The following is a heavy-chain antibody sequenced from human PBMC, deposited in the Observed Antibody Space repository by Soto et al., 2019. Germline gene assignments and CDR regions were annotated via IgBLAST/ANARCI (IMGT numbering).Heavy chain of an antibody. Sequence: PGGSLRLSCAVSGFPHPTHSINGVGQAPGKGRAWISLVNKKGFAIYYQAVAQDPFTISRDHAKNPLHLQTDSLDHQEPAVYYCARGAVTGTLLFDYWGLGTLVTVSS. CDR2: VNKKGFAI. V-gene: IGHV3-48*02. CDR1: GFPHPTHS. CDR3: ARGAVTGTLLFDY. D-gene: IGHD6-19*01. J-gene: IGHJ4*02.